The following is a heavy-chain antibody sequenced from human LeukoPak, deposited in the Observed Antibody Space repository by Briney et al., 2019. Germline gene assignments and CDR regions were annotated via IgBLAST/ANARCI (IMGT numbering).Heavy chain of an antibody. J-gene: IGHJ3*01. V-gene: IGHV1-24*01. CDR2: LDAENGDI. CDR3: ATEDPSGLDVLLN. Sequence: GASVKVSCKISGYLLRETTIHWVRQAPGKGLEWMGGLDAENGDIIYAQKLQGRVTMTEDISTDTAYMELSDLRSDDTAVYYCATEDPSGLDVLLNWGQGTMVTVSS. CDR1: GYLLRETT. D-gene: IGHD6-19*01.